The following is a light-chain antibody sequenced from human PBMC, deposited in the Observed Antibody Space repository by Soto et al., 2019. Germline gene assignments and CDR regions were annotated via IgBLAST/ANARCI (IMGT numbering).Light chain of an antibody. CDR1: SSDVGGYNY. Sequence: QSALTQPASVSGSPGQSITISCTGTSSDVGGYNYVSWYQQHPGKAPKLMIYDVSNRPSGVSNRFSGSKSGNTASLTISGLQAEDAADYYCSSYTSSSTPVFGTGTKLTVL. CDR3: SSYTSSSTPV. V-gene: IGLV2-14*01. J-gene: IGLJ1*01. CDR2: DVS.